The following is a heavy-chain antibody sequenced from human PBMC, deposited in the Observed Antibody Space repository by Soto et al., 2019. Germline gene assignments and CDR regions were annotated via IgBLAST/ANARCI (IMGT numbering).Heavy chain of an antibody. V-gene: IGHV3-23*01. CDR3: ADGGEWSFNFEY. CDR2: IGTSGRNT. D-gene: IGHD3-16*02. Sequence: PGGSLRLSCAASGFTFISYAIIFFRQAPGKGLEWVSGIGTSGRNTYYPDSVKGRFIISRDNSKNTLYLQMNNLRAEDTAVYYCADGGEWSFNFEYWGLGTLVTVSS. J-gene: IGHJ4*02. CDR1: GFTFISYA.